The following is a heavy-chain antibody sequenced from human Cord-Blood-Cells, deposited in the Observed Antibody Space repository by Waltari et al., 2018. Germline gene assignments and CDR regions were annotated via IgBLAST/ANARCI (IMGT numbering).Heavy chain of an antibody. Sequence: EVQLVESGGGLIQPGGSLRLSCAASGFTVSSNYMSWARQAPGKGLEWVSVIYSGGSTYYADSVKGRFTISRDNSKNTLYLQMNSLRAEDTAVYYCARVKTMVRGVKGLDYWGQGTLVTVSS. CDR1: GFTVSSNY. D-gene: IGHD3-10*01. CDR3: ARVKTMVRGVKGLDY. CDR2: IYSGGST. V-gene: IGHV3-53*01. J-gene: IGHJ4*02.